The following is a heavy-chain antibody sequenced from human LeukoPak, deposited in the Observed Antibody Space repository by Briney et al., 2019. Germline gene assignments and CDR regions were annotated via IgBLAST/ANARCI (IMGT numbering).Heavy chain of an antibody. D-gene: IGHD2-2*01. J-gene: IGHJ5*02. V-gene: IGHV4-34*01. Sequence: SETLSLTCAVYGGSFSGYYWSWIRQPPGKGLELIGEINHSGSTNYNPSLKSRVTISVDTSKNQFSLKLSSVTAADTAVYYCARGAPYCSSTSCPGWFDPWGQGTLVTVSS. CDR2: INHSGST. CDR1: GGSFSGYY. CDR3: ARGAPYCSSTSCPGWFDP.